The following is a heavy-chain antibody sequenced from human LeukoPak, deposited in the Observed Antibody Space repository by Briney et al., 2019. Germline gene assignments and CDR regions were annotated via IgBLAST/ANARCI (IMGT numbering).Heavy chain of an antibody. CDR1: GYTFTSYG. D-gene: IGHD6-13*01. CDR2: ISAYNGNT. J-gene: IGHJ5*02. Sequence: ASVKVSCKASGYTFTSYGISWVRQAPGQGREWMGWISAYNGNTNYAQKLQGRVTMTTDTSTSTAYMEMRSLRSDDTAVYYCASSNRNWFDPWGQGTLVTVSS. CDR3: ASSNRNWFDP. V-gene: IGHV1-18*01.